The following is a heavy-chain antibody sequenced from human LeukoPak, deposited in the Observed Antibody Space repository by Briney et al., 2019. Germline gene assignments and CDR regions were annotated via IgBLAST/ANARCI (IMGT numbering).Heavy chain of an antibody. CDR1: GGSISSSGYF. V-gene: IGHV4-39*07. Sequence: SETLSLTCTVSGGSISSSGYFWGWIRQPPGKGLEWIGTIYYTGTTYYNPSLKSRVTISVDTSKNQFSLKLSSVTAADTAIYYCARPHGDYWGQGTLVTVSS. CDR3: ARPHGDY. J-gene: IGHJ4*02. CDR2: IYYTGTT.